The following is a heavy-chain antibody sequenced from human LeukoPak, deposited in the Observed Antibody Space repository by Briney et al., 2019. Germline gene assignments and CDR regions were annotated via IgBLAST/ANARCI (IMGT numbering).Heavy chain of an antibody. J-gene: IGHJ4*02. D-gene: IGHD5-18*01. CDR1: GYTFIGYC. V-gene: IGHV1-2*02. CDR3: ATVDTAMERGLDY. CDR2: INPNSGGT. Sequence: ASVKVSCKASGYTFIGYCMHWVRQVPGQGLEWMGWINPNSGGTNYAQKFQGRVTMTRDTSISTAYMELSRLRSDDTAVYYCATVDTAMERGLDYWGQGTLVTVSS.